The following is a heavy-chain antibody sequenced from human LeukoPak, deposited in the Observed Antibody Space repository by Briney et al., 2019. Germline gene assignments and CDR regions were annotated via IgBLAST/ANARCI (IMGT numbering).Heavy chain of an antibody. J-gene: IGHJ6*02. D-gene: IGHD3-10*01. CDR2: IYLSGGT. CDR3: ARRVAPMIRGGGMDV. CDR1: GGSVSNSNYY. Sequence: SETLSLTCTVSGGSVSNSNYYWGWKRQPPGKGLEWIGSIYLSGGTSYNPSLKSRVAISIDTSKNQFSLKLSSVTAADTAVYYCARRVAPMIRGGGMDVWGQGITVTVSS. V-gene: IGHV4-39*01.